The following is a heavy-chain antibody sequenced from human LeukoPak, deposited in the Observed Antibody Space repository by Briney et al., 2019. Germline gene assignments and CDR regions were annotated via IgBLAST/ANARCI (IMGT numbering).Heavy chain of an antibody. Sequence: SQTLSLTCAISGDSPSSNSAACNSVRQPPSRGLEWQGRTYYRSKRYNDYAVSVKSRITINPYTSKNQFSLQLNSVTPEDTALYYCARGYTYYDFWSGDRPVAFYIWGQGTMVTVSS. CDR2: TYYRSKRYN. CDR1: GDSPSSNSAA. V-gene: IGHV6-1*01. D-gene: IGHD3-3*01. CDR3: ARGYTYYDFWSGDRPVAFYI. J-gene: IGHJ3*02.